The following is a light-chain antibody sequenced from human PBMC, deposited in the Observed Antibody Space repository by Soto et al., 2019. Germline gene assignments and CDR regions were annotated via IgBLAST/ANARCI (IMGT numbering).Light chain of an antibody. V-gene: IGKV3-20*01. CDR1: QSVSNNY. CDR3: QQYSTSPT. CDR2: GAS. Sequence: EIVFTHSPCTLSLSRWDRATLSCRASQSVSNNYLAWYQQKPGQAPRRLIYGASSRATGIPDRFSGSGSGTDFTLTISRLEPEDFAVYYCQQYSTSPTFGEGTKVDIK. J-gene: IGKJ4*01.